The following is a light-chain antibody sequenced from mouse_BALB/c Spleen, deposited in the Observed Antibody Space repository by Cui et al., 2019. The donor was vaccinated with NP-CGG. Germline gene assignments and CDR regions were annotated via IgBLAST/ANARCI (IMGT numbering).Light chain of an antibody. J-gene: IGLJ1*01. CDR2: GTN. Sequence: QAVVTQESALHTSPGETVTLTCRSSTGAVTTTNYANWVQEKPDHLFTGLIGGTNNRVPGVPARFSGSLIGDKAVLTITGAQTEDEAIYFCALWYSNHWVFGGGTKLTVL. V-gene: IGLV1*01. CDR3: ALWYSNHWV. CDR1: TGAVTTTNY.